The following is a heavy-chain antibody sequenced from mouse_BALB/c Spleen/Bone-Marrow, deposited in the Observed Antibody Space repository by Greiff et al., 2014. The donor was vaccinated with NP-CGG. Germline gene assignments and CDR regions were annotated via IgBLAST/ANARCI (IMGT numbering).Heavy chain of an antibody. D-gene: IGHD4-1*01. CDR2: IWGAGIT. CDR1: GFSFTDYG. CDR3: AKLTWDEGDY. V-gene: IGHV2-6-5*01. Sequence: VQLVESGPGLVAPSQSLSITCTVSGFSFTDYGVSWIRQPPGKGLEWLGVIWGAGITYYNSALKSRLGISKDNSKSQVFLKMNSLQTDDTAMYYCAKLTWDEGDYWGQGTTLTVSS. J-gene: IGHJ2*01.